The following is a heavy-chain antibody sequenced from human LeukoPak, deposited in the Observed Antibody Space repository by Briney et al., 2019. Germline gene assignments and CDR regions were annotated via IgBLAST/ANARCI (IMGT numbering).Heavy chain of an antibody. CDR1: GYSFTSYW. Sequence: GESLKISCKGSGYSFTSYWIGWGRQMRGKGLGWMGIIYPGDSDTSDSPSFQGQVTISADQSITPAYLQWSSLKASDPAMYSCARLPGVFYYMDVCGKGTTVTISS. V-gene: IGHV5-51*01. CDR2: IYPGDSDT. D-gene: IGHD2-2*01. CDR3: ARLPGVFYYMDV. J-gene: IGHJ6*03.